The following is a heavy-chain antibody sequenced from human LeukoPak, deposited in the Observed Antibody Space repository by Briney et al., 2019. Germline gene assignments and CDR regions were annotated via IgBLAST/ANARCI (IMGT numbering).Heavy chain of an antibody. V-gene: IGHV3-21*01. CDR3: ARVPRGIADY. D-gene: IGHD6-13*01. CDR1: GFTFSSYS. Sequence: GGSLRLSCAASGFTFSSYSTNWVRQAPGKGLEWVSSISSSSSYIYYADSVKGRFTISRDNAKNSLYLQMNSLRAEDTAVYYCARVPRGIADYWGQGTLVTVSS. CDR2: ISSSSSYI. J-gene: IGHJ4*02.